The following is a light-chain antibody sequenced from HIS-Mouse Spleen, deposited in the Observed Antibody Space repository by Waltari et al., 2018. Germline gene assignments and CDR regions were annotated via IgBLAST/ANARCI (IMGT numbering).Light chain of an antibody. V-gene: IGLV2-23*01. J-gene: IGLJ3*02. CDR2: EGS. CDR3: CSYAGSRV. CDR1: RSDVGSYNL. Sequence: QSALTQPAPVSGSPGQSITISCTGTRSDVGSYNLVSWYQQHPGKAPKLMIYEGSKRPSGVSNRFSGSKSGNTASLTISGLQAEDEADYYCCSYAGSRVFGGGTKLTVL.